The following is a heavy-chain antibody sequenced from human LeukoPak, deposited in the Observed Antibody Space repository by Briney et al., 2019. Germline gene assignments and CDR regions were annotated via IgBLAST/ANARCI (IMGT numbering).Heavy chain of an antibody. D-gene: IGHD3-10*01. Sequence: ASVKASCKASGYTFTNSYIHWVRQTPGQGLEWMGIINPSGGSTSYPQKFQGRVTVTRDTSTSTVYIELSSLRSEDTPVYYCARDPYGSGSYYSHFDYWGQGTLVRVSS. J-gene: IGHJ4*02. CDR3: ARDPYGSGSYYSHFDY. V-gene: IGHV1-46*01. CDR2: INPSGGST. CDR1: GYTFTNSY.